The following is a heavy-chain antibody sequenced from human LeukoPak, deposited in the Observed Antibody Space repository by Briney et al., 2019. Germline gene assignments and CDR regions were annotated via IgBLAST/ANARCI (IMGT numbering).Heavy chain of an antibody. V-gene: IGHV3-21*06. D-gene: IGHD4-17*01. Sequence: GGSLRLSCVASGFSFTTYSMTWVRQAPGMGLEWVASISSSNSYIFYADSVQGRFTISRDDAKNSLYLQMNSLKAADTAVYLCARETTVTTFSEYWGQGTLVTVSS. CDR3: ARETTVTTFSEY. CDR1: GFSFTTYS. J-gene: IGHJ4*02. CDR2: ISSSNSYI.